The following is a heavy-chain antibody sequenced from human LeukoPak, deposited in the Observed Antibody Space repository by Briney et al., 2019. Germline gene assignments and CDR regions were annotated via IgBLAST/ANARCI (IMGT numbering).Heavy chain of an antibody. CDR1: GFTFSNAW. J-gene: IGHJ4*02. CDR2: IKSKTAGGTT. D-gene: IGHD2-15*01. CDR3: TTDLDRYCSGGSCYSGVY. V-gene: IGHV3-15*01. Sequence: GGSLRLSCAASGFTFSNAWMSWVRQAPGKGLEWVGRIKSKTAGGTTDYAAPVKGRFTISRNDSKNTQYLQMNSLKTEDTAVYYCTTDLDRYCSGGSCYSGVYWGQGTLVTVSS.